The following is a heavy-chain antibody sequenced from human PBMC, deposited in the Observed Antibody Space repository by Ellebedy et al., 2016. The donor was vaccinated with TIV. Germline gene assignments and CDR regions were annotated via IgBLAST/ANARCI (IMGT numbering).Heavy chain of an antibody. CDR1: GYTFSSYY. CDR3: ARGDNTFYACSGSSDFDY. Sequence: AASVKVSCKASGYTFSSYYMHWVRQAPGQGLEWMGVINPSGGSTNYAQKLQGRGTMTRDTSTSTVYMELSSLRSEDTAVYYCARGDNTFYACSGSSDFDYWGQGTLVTVSS. J-gene: IGHJ4*02. V-gene: IGHV1-46*01. D-gene: IGHD1-26*01. CDR2: INPSGGST.